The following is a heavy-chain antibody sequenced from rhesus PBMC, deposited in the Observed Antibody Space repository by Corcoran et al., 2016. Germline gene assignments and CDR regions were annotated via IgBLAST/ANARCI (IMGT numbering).Heavy chain of an antibody. D-gene: IGHD6-13*01. Sequence: QLQLQESGPGLVKPSETLSLTCPVAGGSISSNSWSWLRQPPGKGQAWIGRISGSGGSTDSNPSLKSRVAMSTDTSKNQFSLKLSSVTAADTAVYYCAREPYSSWSYRFDVWGPGVLVIVSS. CDR2: ISGSGGST. J-gene: IGHJ5-1*01. V-gene: IGHV4-173*01. CDR1: GGSISSNS. CDR3: AREPYSSWSYRFDV.